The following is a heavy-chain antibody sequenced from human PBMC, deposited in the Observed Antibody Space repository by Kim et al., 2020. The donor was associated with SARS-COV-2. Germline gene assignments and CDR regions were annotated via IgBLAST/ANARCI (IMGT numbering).Heavy chain of an antibody. Sequence: GVSLRLSCAASGFAFSTYSINWVRQAPGKGLEWLSYISSSSSTIYYADSVRGRFTISRDNAENSVYLQMNSLGDEDTAVYYCARVGRSGWTDDYWGQGTLVTVSS. CDR3: ARVGRSGWTDDY. V-gene: IGHV3-48*02. CDR1: GFAFSTYS. D-gene: IGHD6-19*01. J-gene: IGHJ4*02. CDR2: ISSSSSTI.